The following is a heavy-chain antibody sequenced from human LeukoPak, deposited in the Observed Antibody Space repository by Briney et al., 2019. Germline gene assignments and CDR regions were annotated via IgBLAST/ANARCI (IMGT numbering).Heavy chain of an antibody. CDR3: SLARSEYHYGMDV. CDR1: GDLFSSISVA. Sequence: PSQTLSLTCALSGDLFSSISVAWNWVRQSPSTGLEWLERTYYRSKWYYEYAVSVKSLINISPDTSKNQFSLQLTSVTPEDTAVYYCSLARSEYHYGMDVWGQGTTVTVSS. V-gene: IGHV6-1*01. J-gene: IGHJ6*02. CDR2: TYYRSKWYY.